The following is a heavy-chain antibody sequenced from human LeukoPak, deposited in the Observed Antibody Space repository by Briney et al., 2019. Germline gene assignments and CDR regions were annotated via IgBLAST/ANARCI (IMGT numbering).Heavy chain of an antibody. V-gene: IGHV1-8*03. CDR3: ARGDYYDSSGYYPPNYYYYYMDV. CDR1: GYTFTSYD. J-gene: IGHJ6*03. Sequence: ASVKVSCKASGYTFTSYDINWVRQATGQGLEWMGWMNPNSDNTGYAQKFRGRVTITRNTSISTAYMELSSLRSEDTAVYYCARGDYYDSSGYYPPNYYYYYMDVWGKGTTVTVSS. CDR2: MNPNSDNT. D-gene: IGHD3-22*01.